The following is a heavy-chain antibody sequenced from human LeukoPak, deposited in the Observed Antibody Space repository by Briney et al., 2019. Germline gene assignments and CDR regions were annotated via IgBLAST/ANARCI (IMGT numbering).Heavy chain of an antibody. CDR2: ISYDGSNK. V-gene: IGHV3-30*04. J-gene: IGHJ4*02. CDR1: GLTFSSYA. Sequence: GGSLRLSCAASGLTFSSYAMHCVRQAPGKGLEWVAVISYDGSNKYYADSVKGRFTISRDNSKNTLYLQMNSLRAEDTAVYYCARAGDYDILTGYYGMVRYYFDYWGQGTLVTVSS. D-gene: IGHD3-9*01. CDR3: ARAGDYDILTGYYGMVRYYFDY.